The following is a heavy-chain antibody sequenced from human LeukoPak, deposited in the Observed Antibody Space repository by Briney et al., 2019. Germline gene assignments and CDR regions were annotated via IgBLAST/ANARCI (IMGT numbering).Heavy chain of an antibody. D-gene: IGHD6-13*01. CDR2: ISWNSGSI. CDR3: AKDTEAAGTTSDFDY. J-gene: IGHJ4*02. Sequence: GRSLRLSCAASGFTFDDYAMNWVRQAPGKGLEWVSGISWNSGSIGYADSVKGRFTISRDNAKNSLYLQMNSLRAEDTALYYCAKDTEAAGTTSDFDYWGQGTLVTVSS. V-gene: IGHV3-9*01. CDR1: GFTFDDYA.